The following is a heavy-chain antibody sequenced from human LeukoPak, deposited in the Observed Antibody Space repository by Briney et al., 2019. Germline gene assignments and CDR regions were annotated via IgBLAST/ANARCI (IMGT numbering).Heavy chain of an antibody. D-gene: IGHD2-15*01. CDR1: GGSISSGGYY. CDR2: IYYSGST. J-gene: IGHJ5*02. Sequence: SQTLSLTCTVSGGSISSGGYYWSWIRQHPGKGLEWIGYIYYSGSTYYNPSLKSRVTISVDTSKNQFSLKLSSVTAADTAVYYCARGRSGGSCGVWFDPWGQGTLVTVSS. CDR3: ARGRSGGSCGVWFDP. V-gene: IGHV4-31*03.